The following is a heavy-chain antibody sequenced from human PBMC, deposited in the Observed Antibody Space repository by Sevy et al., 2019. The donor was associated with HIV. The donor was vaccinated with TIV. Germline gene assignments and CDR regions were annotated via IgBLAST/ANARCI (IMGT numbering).Heavy chain of an antibody. V-gene: IGHV4-34*01. D-gene: IGHD3-10*01. CDR1: AESFSGYY. CDR2: INHRAST. Sequence: SETLSLTCAVYAESFSGYYWSWVRQAPGKGLEWMGEINHRASTKYNPSLKSRVAISVDTSKNQFSLKLNSVTAADTAIYYCARARSLWFGEGYFDYWGRGSLVTVSS. J-gene: IGHJ4*02. CDR3: ARARSLWFGEGYFDY.